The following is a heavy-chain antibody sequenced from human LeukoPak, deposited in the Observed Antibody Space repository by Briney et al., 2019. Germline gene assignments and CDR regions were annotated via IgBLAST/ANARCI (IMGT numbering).Heavy chain of an antibody. CDR2: ISSSSAYI. V-gene: IGHV3-21*01. Sequence: GGSLRLSCAASGFSFSAYSMNWVRQAPGKGLEWVSDISSSSAYIFYADSVKGRFTISRDNAKNSLYLQMNSLRVEDTAVYYRARGAAAGRGSNWFDPWGQGTLVTVSS. CDR3: ARGAAAGRGSNWFDP. D-gene: IGHD6-13*01. J-gene: IGHJ5*02. CDR1: GFSFSAYS.